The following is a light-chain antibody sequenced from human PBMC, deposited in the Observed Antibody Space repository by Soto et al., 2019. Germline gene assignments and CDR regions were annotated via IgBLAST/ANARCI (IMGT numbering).Light chain of an antibody. CDR2: VES. CDR1: QPSSKY. J-gene: IGKJ1*01. CDR3: PQSYSART. Sequence: DIQMSQCPSSLSVSVGDRVTLSCRTSQPSSKYLNWYQQKPGKSPKLLIYVESRLQSGVPSRFSGSGSGTEFTLTISSLQPEDFATYYCPQSYSARTFGQGTKVDIK. V-gene: IGKV1-39*01.